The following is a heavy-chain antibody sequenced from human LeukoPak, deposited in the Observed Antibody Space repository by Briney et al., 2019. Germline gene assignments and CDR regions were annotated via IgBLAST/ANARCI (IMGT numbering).Heavy chain of an antibody. V-gene: IGHV4-34*01. Sequence: SETLSLTCAVYGGSFSGYYWSWIRRPPGKGLEWIGEINHSGSATYNPSLKSRVTTSVDTSKNQFSLKLSSVTAADTAVYYCGRVRFLEWLTSNYMDVWGKGTTVTVSS. CDR2: INHSGSA. CDR1: GGSFSGYY. CDR3: GRVRFLEWLTSNYMDV. J-gene: IGHJ6*03. D-gene: IGHD3-3*01.